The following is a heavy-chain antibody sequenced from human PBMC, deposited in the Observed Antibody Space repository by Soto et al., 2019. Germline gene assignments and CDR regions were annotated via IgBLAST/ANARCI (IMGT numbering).Heavy chain of an antibody. CDR2: IIPIFGTA. D-gene: IGHD3-22*01. CDR3: ARCHSNYYDSSGYYPFDY. V-gene: IGHV1-69*13. J-gene: IGHJ4*02. CDR1: GGTFSSYA. Sequence: GASVKVSCKASGGTFSSYAISWVRQAPGQGLEWMGGIIPIFGTANYAQKFQGRVTITADESTSTAYMELSSLRSEDTAVYYCARCHSNYYDSSGYYPFDYWGQGTLVTVSS.